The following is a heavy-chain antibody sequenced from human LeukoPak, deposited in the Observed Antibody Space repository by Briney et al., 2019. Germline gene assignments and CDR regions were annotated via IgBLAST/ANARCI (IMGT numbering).Heavy chain of an antibody. CDR2: ISWNGVSI. CDR3: AKDQHIGAPGESLDS. J-gene: IGHJ4*02. Sequence: GGSLRLSCAASGFTFDDFAMHWVRQVPGKGLEWVSGISWNGVSIVYADSVDGRFTISRDNVQNSLYLQMENLRAEDTALYFCAKDQHIGAPGESLDSWGQGTLVIVSS. V-gene: IGHV3-9*01. CDR1: GFTFDDFA. D-gene: IGHD2-21*01.